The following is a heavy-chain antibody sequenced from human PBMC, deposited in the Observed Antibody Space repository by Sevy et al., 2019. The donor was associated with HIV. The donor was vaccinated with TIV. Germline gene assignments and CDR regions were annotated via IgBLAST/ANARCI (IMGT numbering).Heavy chain of an antibody. Sequence: GGSLRLSCAASGFTFSGSAMHWVRQASGKGLEWVGRIRSKANSYATAYAASVKGRFTISRDDSKNTAYLQMNSLKTEDTAVYYCSRQRVLPWFGEFLDYYYYGMHVWGQGTTVTVSS. CDR2: IRSKANSYAT. V-gene: IGHV3-73*01. D-gene: IGHD3-10*01. CDR1: GFTFSGSA. CDR3: SRQRVLPWFGEFLDYYYYGMHV. J-gene: IGHJ6*02.